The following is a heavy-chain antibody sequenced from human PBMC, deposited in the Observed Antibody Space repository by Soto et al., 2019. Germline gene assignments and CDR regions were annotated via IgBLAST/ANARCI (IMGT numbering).Heavy chain of an antibody. CDR1: GGSISSYY. V-gene: IGHV4-59*08. Sequence: SETLSLTWTVSGGSISSYYWSWIRQPPGKGLEWIGYIYYSGSTNYNPSLKSRVTISVDTSKNQFSLKLSSVTAADTAVYYCARHFKWEGNAVSFDYWGQGTLVTVSS. D-gene: IGHD1-26*01. J-gene: IGHJ4*02. CDR2: IYYSGST. CDR3: ARHFKWEGNAVSFDY.